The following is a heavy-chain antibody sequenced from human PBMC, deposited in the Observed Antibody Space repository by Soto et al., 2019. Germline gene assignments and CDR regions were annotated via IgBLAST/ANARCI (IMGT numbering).Heavy chain of an antibody. CDR2: ISAYNGNT. Sequence: ASVKVSCKASGYTFTSYAMHWVRQAPGQRLEWMGWISAYNGNTNYAQKLQGRVTMTTDTSTSTAYMELRSLRSDDTAVYYCARVGIAAAVPYYGMDVWGQGTTVTVSS. D-gene: IGHD6-13*01. CDR3: ARVGIAAAVPYYGMDV. CDR1: GYTFTSYA. J-gene: IGHJ6*02. V-gene: IGHV1-18*01.